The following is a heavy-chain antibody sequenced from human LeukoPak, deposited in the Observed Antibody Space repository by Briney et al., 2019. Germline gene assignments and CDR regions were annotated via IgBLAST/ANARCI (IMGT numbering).Heavy chain of an antibody. V-gene: IGHV3-30*18. CDR3: AKEASSSWYEVDY. CDR2: ISYDGSNK. D-gene: IGHD6-13*01. J-gene: IGHJ4*02. CDR1: GFTFSSYG. Sequence: SGGSLRLSCAASGFTFSSYGMHWVRQAPGKGLEWVAVISYDGSNKYYADSVKGRFTISRDNSKNTLYLQMNSLRAEDTAVYYCAKEASSSWYEVDYWGQGTLVTVSS.